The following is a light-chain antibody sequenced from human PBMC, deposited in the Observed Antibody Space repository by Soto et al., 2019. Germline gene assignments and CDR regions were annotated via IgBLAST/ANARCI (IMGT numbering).Light chain of an antibody. V-gene: IGLV2-14*01. J-gene: IGLJ2*01. CDR3: SSYTSASALAI. Sequence: QSALTQPASLSGSPGQTITISCAGTKFDIGRYNYVSWYRQHPGEAPKLIIFEVKNRPSGISNRFSVSKSGNTASLTISGLQVEDEGHYFCSSYTSASALAIFGGGTKLTVL. CDR2: EVK. CDR1: KFDIGRYNY.